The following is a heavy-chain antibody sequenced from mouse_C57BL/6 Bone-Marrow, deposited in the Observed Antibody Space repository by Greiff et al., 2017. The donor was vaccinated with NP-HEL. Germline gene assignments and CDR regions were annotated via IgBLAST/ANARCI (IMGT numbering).Heavy chain of an antibody. CDR2: LSDGGSYT. CDR1: GFTFSSYA. D-gene: IGHD2-4*01. J-gene: IGHJ3*01. CDR3: ARDYDYDRFAY. V-gene: IGHV5-4*01. Sequence: EVNVVESGGGLVKPGGSLKLSCAASGFTFSSYAMSWVRQTPEKRLAWVATLSDGGSYTYYPAKVKGRVTISRDNAKNNLYLQMSHLKSEDTAMYYYARDYDYDRFAYWGQGTLVTVSA.